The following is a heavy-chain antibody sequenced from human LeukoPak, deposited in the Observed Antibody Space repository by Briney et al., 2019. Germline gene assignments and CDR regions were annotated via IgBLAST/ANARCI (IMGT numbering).Heavy chain of an antibody. CDR2: IYYTGIT. J-gene: IGHJ4*02. CDR1: GGSISSGGYY. D-gene: IGHD5-24*01. Sequence: PSQTLSLTCTVSGGSISSGGYYWTWIRQHPGKGLEWIGYIYYTGITFFNPSLKSRVIISVDTSKNQFSLKLSSVTAADTAVYYCARSDQRWLYSDYWGQGTLVTVSS. V-gene: IGHV4-31*03. CDR3: ARSDQRWLYSDY.